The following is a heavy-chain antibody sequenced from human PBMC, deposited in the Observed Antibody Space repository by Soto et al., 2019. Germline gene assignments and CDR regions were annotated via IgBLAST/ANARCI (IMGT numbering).Heavy chain of an antibody. D-gene: IGHD1-26*01. Sequence: PSQTLSLTCAISGDSVSSNSAAWNWIRQSPSRGLEWLGRTYYRSKWYNDYAVSVKSRITINPDTSKNQFSLQLNSVTPEDTAVYYCARGGTSWELRGPYYYGMDVWGQGTTVTVSS. CDR2: TYYRSKWYN. CDR3: ARGGTSWELRGPYYYGMDV. CDR1: GDSVSSNSAA. V-gene: IGHV6-1*01. J-gene: IGHJ6*02.